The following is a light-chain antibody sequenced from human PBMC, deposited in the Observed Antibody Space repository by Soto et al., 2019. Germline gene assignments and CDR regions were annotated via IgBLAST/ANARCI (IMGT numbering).Light chain of an antibody. V-gene: IGKV3-20*01. J-gene: IGKJ2*01. CDR2: GAS. CDR1: QSVSSRY. Sequence: IVLTQSPGTLSLSPGERATLSCRASQSVSSRYLAWYQQKPGQAPRLLIYGASSRATGVPDRFSGSGSGTDFTLTISRLEPEDFAVYYCQQYGSSPPLYTFGQGTKLEIK. CDR3: QQYGSSPPLYT.